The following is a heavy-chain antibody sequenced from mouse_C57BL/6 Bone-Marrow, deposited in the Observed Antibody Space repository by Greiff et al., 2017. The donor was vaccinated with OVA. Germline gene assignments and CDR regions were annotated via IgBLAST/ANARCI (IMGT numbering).Heavy chain of an antibody. J-gene: IGHJ4*01. Sequence: EVNVVESGGGLVQSGRSLRLSCATSGFTFSDFYMEWVRQAPGKGLEWIAASRNKANDYTTEYSASVKGRFIVSRDTSQSILYLQMNALRAEDTAIYYCARGTVDYAMDYWGQGTSVTVSS. CDR1: GFTFSDFY. V-gene: IGHV7-1*01. CDR2: SRNKANDYTT. CDR3: ARGTVDYAMDY. D-gene: IGHD1-1*01.